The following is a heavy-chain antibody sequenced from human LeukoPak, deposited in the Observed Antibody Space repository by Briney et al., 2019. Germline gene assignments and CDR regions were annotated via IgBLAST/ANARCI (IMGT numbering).Heavy chain of an antibody. Sequence: SETLSLTCTVSGGSISSYYWSWIRQPAGKGLEWIGRIYTSGSTNYNPSLKSRVTVSVDTSKNQFSLKLSSVTAPDTAVYYCAATYYYGSGTLLEVFDYWGQGTLVTVSS. V-gene: IGHV4-4*07. D-gene: IGHD3-10*01. CDR2: IYTSGST. CDR1: GGSISSYY. J-gene: IGHJ4*02. CDR3: AATYYYGSGTLLEVFDY.